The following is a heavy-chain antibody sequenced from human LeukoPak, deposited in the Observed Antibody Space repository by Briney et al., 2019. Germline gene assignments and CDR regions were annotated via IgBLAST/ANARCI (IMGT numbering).Heavy chain of an antibody. CDR2: INPNSGGT. J-gene: IGHJ6*03. D-gene: IGHD6-19*01. CDR3: ASTAAVAGTPPLYYMDV. Sequence: GASVKVSCKASGYTSTGYYMHWVRQAPGQGLEWMGWINPNSGGTNYAQKFQGRVTMTRDTSISTAYMELSRLRSDDTAVYYCASTAAVAGTPPLYYMDVWGKGTTVTVSS. CDR1: GYTSTGYY. V-gene: IGHV1-2*02.